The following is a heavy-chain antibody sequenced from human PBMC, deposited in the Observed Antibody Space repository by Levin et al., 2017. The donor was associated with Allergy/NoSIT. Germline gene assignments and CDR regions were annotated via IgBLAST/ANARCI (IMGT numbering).Heavy chain of an antibody. CDR3: ARAGSKDSSSWYNWFDP. Sequence: GSLRLSCAVYGGSFSGYYWSWIRQPPGKGLEWIGEINHSGSTNYNPSLKSRVTISVDTSKNQFSLKLSSVTAADTAVYYCARAGSKDSSSWYNWFDPWGQGTLVTVSS. D-gene: IGHD6-13*01. CDR2: INHSGST. V-gene: IGHV4-34*01. CDR1: GGSFSGYY. J-gene: IGHJ5*02.